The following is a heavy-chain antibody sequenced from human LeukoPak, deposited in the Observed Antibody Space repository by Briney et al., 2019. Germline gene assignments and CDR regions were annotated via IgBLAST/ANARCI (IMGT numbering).Heavy chain of an antibody. Sequence: SETPSLTCTVSGASISSHYWSWIRQSPGKGLEWIGYISYSGITNYNPSLKSRVTISVDTSKNHFSLRLSSVTAADTAVYYCASRAHCSGGSCYGNWFDPWGQGTLVTVSS. CDR2: ISYSGIT. CDR3: ASRAHCSGGSCYGNWFDP. CDR1: GASISSHY. D-gene: IGHD2-15*01. V-gene: IGHV4-59*11. J-gene: IGHJ5*02.